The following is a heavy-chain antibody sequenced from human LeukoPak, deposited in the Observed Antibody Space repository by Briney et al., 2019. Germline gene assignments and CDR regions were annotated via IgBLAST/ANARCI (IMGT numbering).Heavy chain of an antibody. CDR2: IYTSGST. J-gene: IGHJ5*02. D-gene: IGHD2-15*01. Sequence: KASETLSLTCTVSGGSISSYYWSWIRQPAGKGLEWIGRIYTSGSTNYNPSLKSRVTMSVDTSKNQFSLKLSSVTAADTAVYYCARVLGYCSGGSCRSGAVWFDPWGQGTLVTVSS. CDR3: ARVLGYCSGGSCRSGAVWFDP. V-gene: IGHV4-4*07. CDR1: GGSISSYY.